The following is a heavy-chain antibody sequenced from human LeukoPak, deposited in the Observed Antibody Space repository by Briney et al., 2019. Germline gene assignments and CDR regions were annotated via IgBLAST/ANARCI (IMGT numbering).Heavy chain of an antibody. J-gene: IGHJ4*02. V-gene: IGHV3-15*01. Sequence: PGGSLRLSCAAFGFTFSNAWMSWVRQAPGKGLEWVGRIKSKTDGGTTDYAAPVKGRFTISRDDSKNTLYLQMNSLKTEDTAVYYCTTALWFGELLSGDYWGQGTLVTVSS. CDR1: GFTFSNAW. D-gene: IGHD3-10*01. CDR2: IKSKTDGGTT. CDR3: TTALWFGELLSGDY.